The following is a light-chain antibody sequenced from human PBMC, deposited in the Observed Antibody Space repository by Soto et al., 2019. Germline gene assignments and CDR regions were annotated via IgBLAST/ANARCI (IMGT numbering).Light chain of an antibody. CDR3: QHFNSYPIT. J-gene: IGKJ5*01. V-gene: IGKV1-13*02. CDR2: VAS. CDR1: QGITTA. Sequence: AIQLTQSPSSLSASVGDTVTITCRASQGITTALAWYQQKPGKAPKLLISVASSLESGVPSRFSGSGSGTDFTLTITSLQPEDFATYYCQHFNSYPITFGQGTRLEIK.